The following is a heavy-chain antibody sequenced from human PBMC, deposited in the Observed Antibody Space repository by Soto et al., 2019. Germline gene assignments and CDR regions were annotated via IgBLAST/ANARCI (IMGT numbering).Heavy chain of an antibody. Sequence: QVQRVQSGAEVKKPGSSVKVSCKASGGTFSSYTISWVRQAPGQELEWMGRIIPILGIANYAQKFQGRITITADKSTSTAYMELSSLRSEDTAVYYCPTSSSSGWVFDYWGQGTLVTVSS. CDR1: GGTFSSYT. D-gene: IGHD6-6*01. J-gene: IGHJ4*02. CDR2: IIPILGIA. CDR3: PTSSSSGWVFDY. V-gene: IGHV1-69*02.